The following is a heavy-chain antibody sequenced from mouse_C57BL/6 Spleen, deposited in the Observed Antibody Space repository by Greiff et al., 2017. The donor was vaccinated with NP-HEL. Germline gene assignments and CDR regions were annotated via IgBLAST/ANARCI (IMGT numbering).Heavy chain of an antibody. D-gene: IGHD2-3*01. Sequence: EVKLQESGTVLARPGASVKMSCKTSGYTFTSYWMHWVKQRPGQGLEWIGAIYPGDSDTSYNQKFKGKAKLTAVTSASTAYMELSSLTNEDSAVYYCTKAYDGYYVRDYYAMDYWGQGTSVTVSS. CDR3: TKAYDGYYVRDYYAMDY. V-gene: IGHV1-5*01. CDR2: IYPGDSDT. CDR1: GYTFTSYW. J-gene: IGHJ4*01.